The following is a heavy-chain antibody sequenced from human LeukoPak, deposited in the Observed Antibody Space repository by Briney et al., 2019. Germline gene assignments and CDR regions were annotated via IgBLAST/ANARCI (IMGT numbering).Heavy chain of an antibody. J-gene: IGHJ4*02. CDR1: GGSISSSSYY. Sequence: SETLSLTCTVSGGSISSSSYYWGWIRQPPGKGLEWIGSIYYSGSTYYNPSLKSRVTIFVDTSKNQFSLKLSSVTAADTAVYYCATRSTFGGPNGVDYWGQGTLVTVSS. D-gene: IGHD3-16*01. CDR2: IYYSGST. CDR3: ATRSTFGGPNGVDY. V-gene: IGHV4-39*01.